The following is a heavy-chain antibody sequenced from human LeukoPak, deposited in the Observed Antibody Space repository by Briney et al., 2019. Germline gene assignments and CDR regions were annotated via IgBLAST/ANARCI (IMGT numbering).Heavy chain of an antibody. CDR2: ISSNGGST. Sequence: AGGSLRLSCAASGFTFSSYAMHWVRQAPGKGLEYVSVISSNGGSTYYANSVKGRFTISRDNSKSTLYLQMGSLRAEDMAVYYCARAGSGIVVVPAAMDYYYYMDVWGKGTTVTVSS. CDR1: GFTFSSYA. D-gene: IGHD2-2*01. CDR3: ARAGSGIVVVPAAMDYYYYMDV. J-gene: IGHJ6*03. V-gene: IGHV3-64*01.